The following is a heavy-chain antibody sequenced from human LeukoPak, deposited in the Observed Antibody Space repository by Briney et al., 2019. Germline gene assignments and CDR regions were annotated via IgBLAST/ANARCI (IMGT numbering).Heavy chain of an antibody. CDR2: ISGSGGST. CDR3: AKRGVMIRVVLVGFHKEAYYFDS. V-gene: IGHV3-23*01. CDR1: GITLSNYG. J-gene: IGHJ4*02. D-gene: IGHD3-10*01. Sequence: GGSLRLSCAVSGITLSNYGMSWVRQAPGKELEWVAGISGSGGSTNYADSVKGRFTISRDSPKNTLYLQMNSVRAEDTAVYFCAKRGVMIRVVLVGFHKEAYYFDSWGQGALVTVSS.